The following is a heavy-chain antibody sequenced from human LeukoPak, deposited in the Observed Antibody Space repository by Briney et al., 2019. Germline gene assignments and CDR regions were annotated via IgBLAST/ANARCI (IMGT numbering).Heavy chain of an antibody. V-gene: IGHV3-7*01. CDR3: AREPGGYYDSSGFLDY. Sequence: GGSLRLSCAASGFTFSSYSMNWVRQAPGKGLEWVANIKQDGSEKYYVDSVKGRFTISRDNAKNTLYLQMNSLRAEDTAEYFCAREPGGYYDSSGFLDYWGQGIVVTVSS. CDR2: IKQDGSEK. D-gene: IGHD3-22*01. CDR1: GFTFSSYS. J-gene: IGHJ4*02.